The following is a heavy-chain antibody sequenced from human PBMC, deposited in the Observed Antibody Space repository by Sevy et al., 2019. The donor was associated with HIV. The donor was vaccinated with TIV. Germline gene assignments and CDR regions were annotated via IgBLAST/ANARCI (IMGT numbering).Heavy chain of an antibody. J-gene: IGHJ4*02. CDR3: ARRTAAGTGLGFDS. CDR2: INPNSDGT. V-gene: IGHV1-2*02. Sequence: ASVKVSCKASGYTFTAYYMHWVRQTPGQGLEWMGWINPNSDGTNYSQKFQGRVTISTDTSISTAYMELRGLRDDDTAVHYCARRTAAGTGLGFDSWGQGTLVTVSS. D-gene: IGHD6-13*01. CDR1: GYTFTAYY.